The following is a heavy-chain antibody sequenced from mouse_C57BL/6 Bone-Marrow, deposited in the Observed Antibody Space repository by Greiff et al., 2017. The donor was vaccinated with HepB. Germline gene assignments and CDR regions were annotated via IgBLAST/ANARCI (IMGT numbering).Heavy chain of an antibody. CDR3: ARISPAFDS. CDR2: IYPANGST. CDR1: GFNIKDTY. J-gene: IGHJ2*01. V-gene: IGHV14-3*02. D-gene: IGHD1-2*01. Sequence: EVQLQQSGAELVKPGASVKLSCTASGFNIKDTYMHWVKQRPEQGLEWIGRIYPANGSTKYDPKFQGKATITADTSSNMASLHLSSLTSEDTAVYYCARISPAFDSWGQGTPLAVSS.